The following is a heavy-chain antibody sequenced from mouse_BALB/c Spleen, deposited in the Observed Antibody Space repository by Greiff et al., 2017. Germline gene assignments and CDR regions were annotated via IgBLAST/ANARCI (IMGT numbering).Heavy chain of an antibody. J-gene: IGHJ4*01. CDR1: GYTFTGYD. V-gene: IGHV1-77*01. CDR3: ARDDYSSYYAMAY. Sequence: QVKLKESGAELVKPGASVKLSCKASGYTFTGYDMHWVKQRPGQGLEWIGRIDPGDGSTKYNQNFKGKATLTADKSSSTAYMQLSSLTSEDSAVYICARDDYSSYYAMAYWGQGTSVTVSS. CDR2: IDPGDGST. D-gene: IGHD1-1*01.